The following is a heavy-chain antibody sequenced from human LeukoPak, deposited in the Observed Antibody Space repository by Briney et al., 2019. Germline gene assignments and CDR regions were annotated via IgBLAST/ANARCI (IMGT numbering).Heavy chain of an antibody. Sequence: SETLSLTCTVSDGSISSYYWSLIRQPPGKGLEWIGYIYYSGSTNYNPSLKSRVTISVDTSKNQFSLKLSSVTAADTAVYYCARDICSGGSCYSVYWGQGTLVTVSS. J-gene: IGHJ4*02. CDR3: ARDICSGGSCYSVY. CDR2: IYYSGST. D-gene: IGHD2-15*01. V-gene: IGHV4-59*01. CDR1: DGSISSYY.